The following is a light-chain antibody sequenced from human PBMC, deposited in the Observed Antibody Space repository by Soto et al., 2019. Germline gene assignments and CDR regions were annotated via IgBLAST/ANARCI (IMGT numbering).Light chain of an antibody. Sequence: SYELTQPPSVSVAPGKTARITCGGNNIGSKSVHWYQQKLGQAPVLVIYYDSDRPSGIPERFSGSNSGNTATLTISRVEAGDEADYYCQVWDSSSDRGVFGGGTQLTVL. CDR1: NIGSKS. CDR2: YDS. V-gene: IGLV3-21*04. J-gene: IGLJ2*01. CDR3: QVWDSSSDRGV.